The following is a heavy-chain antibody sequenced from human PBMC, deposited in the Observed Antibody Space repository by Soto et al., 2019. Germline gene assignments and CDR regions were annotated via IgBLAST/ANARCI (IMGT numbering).Heavy chain of an antibody. V-gene: IGHV5-51*01. CDR2: IYPGDSDT. D-gene: IGHD3-22*01. CDR3: ASPPDTSGGDVAFDT. CDR1: GYSFTSYW. J-gene: IGHJ3*02. Sequence: GESLKISCKGSGYSFTSYWIGWVRQMPGKGLEWMGIIYPGDSDTRYSPSFQGQVTISADKSISTAYLQWSSLKASDTAMYYCASPPDTSGGDVAFDTWGQVKMVTVSS.